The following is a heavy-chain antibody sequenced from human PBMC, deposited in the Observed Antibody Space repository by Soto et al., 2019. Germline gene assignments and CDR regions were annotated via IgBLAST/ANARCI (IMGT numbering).Heavy chain of an antibody. J-gene: IGHJ4*02. Sequence: ETLSLTCTVSDGSISSSSYYWGWIRQPPGKGLEWIGSIYYSGSTYYNPSLKSRVTISVDTSKNQFSLKLSSVTAADTAVYYCACCSSRHLWDYWSQGTLVIGSS. D-gene: IGHD6-13*01. CDR1: DGSISSSSYY. CDR2: IYYSGST. V-gene: IGHV4-39*01. CDR3: ACCSSRHLWDY.